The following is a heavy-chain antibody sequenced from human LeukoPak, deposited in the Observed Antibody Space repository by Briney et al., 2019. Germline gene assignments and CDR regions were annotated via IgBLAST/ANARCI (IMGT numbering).Heavy chain of an antibody. Sequence: GESLKISCQGSGYSFTSYWIGWVRQMPGKGLEWMGIIYPGDSEAGYSPSFQGQVTISADKSISTAYLQWSSLKASDTAMYYCASLRSYSDAFDIWGQGTMVTVSS. CDR3: ASLRSYSDAFDI. V-gene: IGHV5-51*01. J-gene: IGHJ3*02. CDR2: IYPGDSEA. D-gene: IGHD2-21*01. CDR1: GYSFTSYW.